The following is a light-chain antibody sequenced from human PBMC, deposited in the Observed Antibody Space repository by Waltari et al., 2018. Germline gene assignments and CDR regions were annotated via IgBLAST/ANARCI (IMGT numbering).Light chain of an antibody. V-gene: IGLV2-14*01. CDR1: TRVAGGYNS. CDR2: DVS. Sequence: QSALTQPASVSGSPGPSITISCTGATRVAGGYNSVSWYQQRPGKAPKLLIFDVSNRPSGVSNRFSGSKSGNTASLTISGLQAEDEAAYYCGSYTGSTTWVFGGGTKLTVL. J-gene: IGLJ3*02. CDR3: GSYTGSTTWV.